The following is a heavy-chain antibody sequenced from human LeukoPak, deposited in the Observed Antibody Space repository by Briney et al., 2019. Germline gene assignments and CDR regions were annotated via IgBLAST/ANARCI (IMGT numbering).Heavy chain of an antibody. Sequence: GRSLRLSCAASGFSFDTYAMSWVRQAPGKGLEWVSTVTGSGTTYYADSVKGRFTISRDNSKTTLYLQMNSLRADDTAIYYCAKPYTGYNFGSFDCWGQGTLVTVSS. J-gene: IGHJ4*02. CDR1: GFSFDTYA. CDR2: VTGSGTT. D-gene: IGHD3-3*01. CDR3: AKPYTGYNFGSFDC. V-gene: IGHV3-23*01.